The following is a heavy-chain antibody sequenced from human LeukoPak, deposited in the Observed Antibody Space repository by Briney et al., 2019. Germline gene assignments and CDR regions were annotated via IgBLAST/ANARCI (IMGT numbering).Heavy chain of an antibody. CDR3: AKDGRSSTPGY. V-gene: IGHV3-66*01. CDR1: GVTVSSNY. D-gene: IGHD2-2*01. CDR2: IYSGGST. J-gene: IGHJ4*02. Sequence: PGGSLRLSCAAAGVTVSSNYMSLVRQAPGKGLEWVSVIYSGGSTYYADSVKGRFTISRDNSKNTLYLQMNSLRAEDTAVYYCAKDGRSSTPGYWGQGTLVTVSS.